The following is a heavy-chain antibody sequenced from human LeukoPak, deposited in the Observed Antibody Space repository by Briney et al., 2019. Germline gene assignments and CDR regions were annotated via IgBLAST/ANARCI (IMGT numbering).Heavy chain of an antibody. D-gene: IGHD1-26*01. CDR3: AKYGPQDSGSSHFDY. Sequence: PGGALRLSCAAPGFTFSSHAMSWVRQAPGKGLEWVSAIRDSGSSTHYADSVKGRFTTSRDNSKNTLFLQMNSLRAEDTALYYCAKYGPQDSGSSHFDYWGQGALVTVSS. CDR2: IRDSGSST. J-gene: IGHJ4*02. CDR1: GFTFSSHA. V-gene: IGHV3-23*01.